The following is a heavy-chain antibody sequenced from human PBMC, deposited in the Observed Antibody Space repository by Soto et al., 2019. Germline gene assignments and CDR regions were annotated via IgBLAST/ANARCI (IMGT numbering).Heavy chain of an antibody. CDR3: ARLAVAHGAFDI. CDR2: MNPNSGNT. D-gene: IGHD6-19*01. Sequence: ASVKVSCKASGYTFTSYDINWVRQATGQGLEWMGWMNPNSGNTGYAQKFQGRVTMTRNTSISTAYMELSSLRSEDTAVYYCARLAVAHGAFDIWGQGTMVTVSS. V-gene: IGHV1-8*01. CDR1: GYTFTSYD. J-gene: IGHJ3*02.